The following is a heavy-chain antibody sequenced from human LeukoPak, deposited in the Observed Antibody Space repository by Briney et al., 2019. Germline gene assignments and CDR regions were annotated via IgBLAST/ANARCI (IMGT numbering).Heavy chain of an antibody. CDR3: ASLSEYCSAGSCYLGWFDP. CDR1: GGSISSGSYY. J-gene: IGHJ5*02. Sequence: SETLSLTCTVSGGSISSGSYYWSWIRQPAGKGLEWIGRIYSSGSTNYNPSLRSRVTISVDTSKNQFSLKLNSVTAADTAVYYCASLSEYCSAGSCYLGWFDPWGQGTLVTVSS. D-gene: IGHD2-15*01. V-gene: IGHV4-61*10. CDR2: IYSSGST.